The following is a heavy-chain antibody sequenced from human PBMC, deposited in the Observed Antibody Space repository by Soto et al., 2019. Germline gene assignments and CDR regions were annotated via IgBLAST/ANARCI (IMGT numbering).Heavy chain of an antibody. CDR2: IIPIFGTA. Sequence: AVKVTCKASVGTFSSYAIRWVRPAPGQELEWMGGIIPIFGTANYAQKFQGRVTITADESTSTAYMELSSLRSEDTAVYYCACWGSAADRDLFDYWGRGSLVTGSS. V-gene: IGHV1-69*13. CDR1: VGTFSSYA. J-gene: IGHJ4*02. D-gene: IGHD6-13*01. CDR3: ACWGSAADRDLFDY.